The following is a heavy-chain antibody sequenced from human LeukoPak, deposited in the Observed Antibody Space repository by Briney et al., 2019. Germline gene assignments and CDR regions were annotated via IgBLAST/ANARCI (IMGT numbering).Heavy chain of an antibody. D-gene: IGHD3-22*01. CDR1: GYSFTNYL. CDR2: IYPDDSDT. Sequence: GESLKISCKGSGYSFTNYLIAWVRQMPGKGLEWMGIIYPDDSDTRYSPSLQGQVTISADKSISTAYLQWNSLKASDTAMYYCAIDVVNSGYYYIWGQGTLVTVSS. V-gene: IGHV5-51*01. CDR3: AIDVVNSGYYYI. J-gene: IGHJ4*02.